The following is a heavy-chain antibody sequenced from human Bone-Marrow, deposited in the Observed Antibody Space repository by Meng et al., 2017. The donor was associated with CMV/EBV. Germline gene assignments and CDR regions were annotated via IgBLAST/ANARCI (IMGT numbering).Heavy chain of an antibody. Sequence: GSLRLSCTVSGGSISGYYWSWIRQPPGKGLEWIGEINHSGSTNYNPSLKSRVTISVDTSKNQFSLKLSSVTAADTAVYYCARLKYCSSTSCYRPKGYYYYYGMDVWGQGTTVTVSS. V-gene: IGHV4-34*01. CDR1: GGSISGYY. D-gene: IGHD2-2*01. J-gene: IGHJ6*02. CDR2: INHSGST. CDR3: ARLKYCSSTSCYRPKGYYYYYGMDV.